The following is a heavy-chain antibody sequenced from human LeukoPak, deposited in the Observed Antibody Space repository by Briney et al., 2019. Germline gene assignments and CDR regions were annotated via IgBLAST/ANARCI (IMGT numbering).Heavy chain of an antibody. CDR2: ISSSGSST. D-gene: IGHD6-13*01. V-gene: IGHV3-48*03. J-gene: IGHJ4*02. CDR1: AFTFSSYG. CDR3: ARVRSSTDFDY. Sequence: PGGSLRLSCAASAFTFSSYGMNWVRRAPGKGLEWVSYISSSGSSTYYADSVKGRFTISRDDAKNSLYLQMNSLRAEDTAVYYCARVRSSTDFDYWGQGTLVTVSS.